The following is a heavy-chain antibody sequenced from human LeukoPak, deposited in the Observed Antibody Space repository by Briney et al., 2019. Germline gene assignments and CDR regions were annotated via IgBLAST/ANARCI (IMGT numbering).Heavy chain of an antibody. CDR1: GFTFSTYE. Sequence: GGSLRLSCTASGFTFSTYEMNWVRQAPGKGLEWVAVISYDGSNKYYADSVKGRFAISRDNSKNTLYLQMNSLRAEDTAVYYCAKDADDYGDWYYFDYWGQGTLVTVSS. CDR3: AKDADDYGDWYYFDY. CDR2: ISYDGSNK. J-gene: IGHJ4*02. D-gene: IGHD4-17*01. V-gene: IGHV3-30*18.